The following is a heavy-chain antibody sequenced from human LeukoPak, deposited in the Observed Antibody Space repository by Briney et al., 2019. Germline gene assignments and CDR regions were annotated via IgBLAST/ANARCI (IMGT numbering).Heavy chain of an antibody. D-gene: IGHD3-16*01. V-gene: IGHV4-30-4*01. CDR3: ARDYGPGAFMDV. Sequence: SETLSLTCTVSGGFLSGSDYYWSWIRQSPGKGLEWIGYIYYSGSTYYNPSLKSRVSISVDTSKNQFSLKLSSVTAADTAVYYCARDYGPGAFMDVWGQGTTVTVSS. J-gene: IGHJ6*02. CDR1: GGFLSGSDYY. CDR2: IYYSGST.